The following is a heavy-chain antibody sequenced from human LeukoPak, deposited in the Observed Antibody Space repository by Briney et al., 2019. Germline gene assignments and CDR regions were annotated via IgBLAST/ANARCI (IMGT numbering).Heavy chain of an antibody. CDR2: IIPIFGTA. Sequence: SVKVSCKASGGTFSSYAISWVRQAPGQGLEWMGGIIPIFGTANYAQKFQGRVTITADESTSTAYMELSSLRSEDTAVYYCAREWRYGSGSYYNRVGFDYWGQGTLVTVSS. CDR3: AREWRYGSGSYYNRVGFDY. J-gene: IGHJ4*02. D-gene: IGHD3-10*01. V-gene: IGHV1-69*13. CDR1: GGTFSSYA.